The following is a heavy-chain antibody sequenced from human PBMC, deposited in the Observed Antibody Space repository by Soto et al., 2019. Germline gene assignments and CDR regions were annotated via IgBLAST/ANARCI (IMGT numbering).Heavy chain of an antibody. CDR3: AKGGGRYSSTWGREGDVT. CDR1: GFTFKNQA. D-gene: IGHD6-13*01. CDR2: ISGGSETT. V-gene: IGHV3-23*01. Sequence: EVQLLESGGGLVQPGGSLRLSCAASGFTFKNQALSWVRQFPGGGLQWVSAISGGSETTNYADPVKGRFTISRDNSKNTMFLQTNSLRVQDTAVYYCAKGGGRYSSTWGREGDVTWGQGTLVTVSS. J-gene: IGHJ5*02.